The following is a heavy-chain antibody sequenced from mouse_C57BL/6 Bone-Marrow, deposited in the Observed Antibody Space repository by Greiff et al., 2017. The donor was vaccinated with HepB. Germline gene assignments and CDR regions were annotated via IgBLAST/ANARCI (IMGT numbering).Heavy chain of an antibody. V-gene: IGHV1-15*01. D-gene: IGHD2-1*01. J-gene: IGHJ4*01. Sequence: QVQLKESGAELVRPGASVTLSCKASGYTFTDYEMHWVKQTPVHGLEWIGAIDPETGGTAYNQKFKGKAILTADKSSSTAYMELRSLTSEDSAVYYCTPAVTPYYYAMDYWGQGTSVTVSS. CDR2: IDPETGGT. CDR3: TPAVTPYYYAMDY. CDR1: GYTFTDYE.